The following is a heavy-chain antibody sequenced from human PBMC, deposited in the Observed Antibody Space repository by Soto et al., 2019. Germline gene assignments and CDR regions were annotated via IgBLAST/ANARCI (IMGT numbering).Heavy chain of an antibody. CDR2: ISYDGSNK. J-gene: IGHJ4*02. Sequence: GGSLRLSCAASGFTFSSYAMHWVRQAPGKGLEWVAVISYDGSNKYYADSVKGRFTISRDNSKNTLYLQMNSLRAEDTAVYYCASPVNYYDSSGPDYWGQGTLVTVSS. CDR1: GFTFSSYA. CDR3: ASPVNYYDSSGPDY. D-gene: IGHD3-22*01. V-gene: IGHV3-30-3*01.